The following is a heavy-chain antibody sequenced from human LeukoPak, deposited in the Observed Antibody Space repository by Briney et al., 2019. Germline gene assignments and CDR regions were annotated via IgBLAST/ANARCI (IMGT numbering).Heavy chain of an antibody. V-gene: IGHV3-43*02. J-gene: IGHJ3*01. D-gene: IGHD3-16*01. CDR1: GFTFYVSV. Sequence: GGSLRLSCAASGFTFYVSVMHGVRQAPGKGLEWVSLISGDGGSTYYADSVKGRFTISRDNSKNSLYLQMNSLRTEDTALYYCVKVWQPGRSYACVLWGQGTMVTVSS. CDR3: VKVWQPGRSYACVL. CDR2: ISGDGGST.